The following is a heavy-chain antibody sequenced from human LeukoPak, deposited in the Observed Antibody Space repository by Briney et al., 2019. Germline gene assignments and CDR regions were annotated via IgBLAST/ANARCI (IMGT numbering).Heavy chain of an antibody. CDR2: ISSSSSYI. J-gene: IGHJ3*02. V-gene: IGHV3-21*01. CDR3: ARDRKYCSSTSCKVDAFDI. Sequence: PGGSLRLSCAASGFTFSSYSMNWVRQAPGKGLEWVSSISSSSSYIYYADSVKGRFTISRDNAKNSLYLQMNSLRAEDTAVYYCARDRKYCSSTSCKVDAFDIWGQGTMVTVSS. CDR1: GFTFSSYS. D-gene: IGHD2-2*01.